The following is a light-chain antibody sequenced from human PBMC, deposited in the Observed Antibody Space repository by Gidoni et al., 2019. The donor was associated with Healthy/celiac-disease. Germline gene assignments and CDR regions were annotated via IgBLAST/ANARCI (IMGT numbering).Light chain of an antibody. V-gene: IGKV4-1*01. CDR2: WAS. CDR3: QHYSSPPST. CDR1: QSVLYSSHNKNY. Sequence: DRVMTQSPDSLAVSLGERATINCKSIQSVLYSSHNKNYLAGYQQKPGQPPTLLIYWASTRESGVPDRFSGSGSGTAFTLPISSPQAEDVAVYFCQHYSSPPSTFGQGTKLAIK. J-gene: IGKJ2*01.